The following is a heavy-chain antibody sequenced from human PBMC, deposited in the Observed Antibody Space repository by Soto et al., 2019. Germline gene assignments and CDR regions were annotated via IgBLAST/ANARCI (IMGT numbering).Heavy chain of an antibody. J-gene: IGHJ3*02. V-gene: IGHV5-51*01. CDR1: GYSFTSYW. CDR3: AGWLLPTTPDSFDI. CDR2: IYPGDSDT. Sequence: GESLKISCKGSGYSFTSYWIGWVRQMPGKGLEWMGIIYPGDSDTRYSPSFQGQVTISADKSISTAYLQWSSLKASDTAMYYCAGWLLPTTPDSFDIRRQRTMVTVSS. D-gene: IGHD3-22*01.